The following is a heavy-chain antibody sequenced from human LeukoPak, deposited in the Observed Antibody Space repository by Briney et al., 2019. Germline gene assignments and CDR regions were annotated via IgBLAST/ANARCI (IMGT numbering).Heavy chain of an antibody. CDR3: ARDGTAAAHTGGYYYYGMDV. CDR1: GGSISSYY. D-gene: IGHD6-13*01. CDR2: NYYSGST. J-gene: IGHJ6*02. V-gene: IGHV4-59*01. Sequence: SETLSLTCTVSGGSISSYYWSWIRQPPGEGLEWIGYNYYSGSTNYNPSLKSRVTISVDTSKNQLALTLSSVTAANTEVYSLARDGTAAAHTGGYYYYGMDVWGQGTTVTVSS.